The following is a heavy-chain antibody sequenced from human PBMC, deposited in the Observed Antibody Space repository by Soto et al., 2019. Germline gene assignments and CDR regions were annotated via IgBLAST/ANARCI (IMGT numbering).Heavy chain of an antibody. D-gene: IGHD3-16*02. J-gene: IGHJ4*02. CDR3: ATHDFTFGGVIVGPDY. V-gene: IGHV1-3*04. CDR1: GYTFIPYP. CDR2: INIGNGNT. Sequence: ASVKVSCKASGYTFIPYPIHWVRQAPGQSLEWLGWINIGNGNTEYSQNFQGRVTITKDTSATTVYMELSSLRSEDTAVYYCATHDFTFGGVIVGPDYWGQGTLVTVSS.